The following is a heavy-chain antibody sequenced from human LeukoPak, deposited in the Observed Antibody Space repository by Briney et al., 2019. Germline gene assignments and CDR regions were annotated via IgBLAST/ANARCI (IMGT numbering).Heavy chain of an antibody. J-gene: IGHJ6*02. V-gene: IGHV3-21*01. CDR2: ISSSSSYI. Sequence: GGSLRLSCAASGFSVSNTYMNWVRQAPGKGLEWVSSISSSSSYIYYADSVKGRFTISRDNAKNSLYLQMNSLRAEDTAVYYCARDPVPDGMDAWGQGTTVTVSS. CDR1: GFSVSNTY. CDR3: ARDPVPDGMDA.